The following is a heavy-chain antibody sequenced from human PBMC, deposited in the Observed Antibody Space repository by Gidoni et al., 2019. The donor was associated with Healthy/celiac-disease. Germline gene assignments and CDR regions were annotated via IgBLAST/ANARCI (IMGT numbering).Heavy chain of an antibody. J-gene: IGHJ4*02. D-gene: IGHD2-2*01. V-gene: IGHV3-30*18. CDR2: ISYDGSNK. CDR3: AKRGGREYQLLPGYFDY. CDR1: GFTFSSYG. Sequence: QVQLVESGGGVVQPGRSLRLSCAASGFTFSSYGMHWVRQAPGKGLEWVAVISYDGSNKYYADSVKGRFTISRDNSKNTLYLQMNSLRAEDTAVYYCAKRGGREYQLLPGYFDYWGQGTLVTVSS.